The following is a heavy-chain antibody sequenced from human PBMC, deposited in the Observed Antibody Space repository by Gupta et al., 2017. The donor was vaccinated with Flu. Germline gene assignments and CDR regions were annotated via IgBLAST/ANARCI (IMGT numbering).Heavy chain of an antibody. CDR2: NNAGGVST. CDR3: AREVGGPDD. V-gene: IGHV1-46*01. J-gene: IGHJ4*01. D-gene: IGHD1-26*01. Sequence: MHGVRQAPGRGIEWIGENNAGGVSTTNAQKFQGRVTMTRDTSTSTVYMELSSRRSEDTAAYYCAREVGGPDDWGQGTLVTVSS.